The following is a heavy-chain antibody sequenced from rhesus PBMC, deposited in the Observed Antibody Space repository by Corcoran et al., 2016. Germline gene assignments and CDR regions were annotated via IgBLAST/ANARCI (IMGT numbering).Heavy chain of an antibody. V-gene: IGHV4-173*01. CDR2: ISGSSGTT. J-gene: IGHJ6*01. D-gene: IGHD1-20*01. Sequence: QLQLQESGPGLVKPSETLSLTCAVSGGSISRNYWRWIRQPPGKGLELIGRISGSSGTTDYNPSLKRRVTISTDTSKNQFSLKLNSVTAADTAVYYCARDGGVGTTFGDGWDSWGQGVVVTVSS. CDR1: GGSISRNY. CDR3: ARDGGVGTTFGDGWDS.